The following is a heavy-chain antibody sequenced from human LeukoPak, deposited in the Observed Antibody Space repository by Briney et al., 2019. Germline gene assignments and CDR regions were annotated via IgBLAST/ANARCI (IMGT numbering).Heavy chain of an antibody. CDR2: IYYSGST. CDR1: GGSISSYY. CDR3: ARTHYGSFDY. Sequence: KPSETLSLTCTVSGGSISSYYWSWIRQPPGKGLEWIGYIYYSGSTNYNPSLKSRVTISVDTSKNQFSLKLSSVTAADTAVYYCARTHYGSFDYWGQGTLVTVSP. J-gene: IGHJ4*02. V-gene: IGHV4-59*01. D-gene: IGHD4-17*01.